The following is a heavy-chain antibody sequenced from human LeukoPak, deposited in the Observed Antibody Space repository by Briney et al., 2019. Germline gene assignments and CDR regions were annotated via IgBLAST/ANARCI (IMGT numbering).Heavy chain of an antibody. CDR3: AKDLGRYRNNYFDY. D-gene: IGHD1-26*01. CDR2: MSGSGGGT. Sequence: GGSLRLSCAASGFTFNSYAMSWVRQAPEKGLEWVATMSGSGGGTYYADSVKGRFTISSDDSKNTLYPQMNSLRAEDTAVYYCAKDLGRYRNNYFDYWGQGTLVTVSS. J-gene: IGHJ4*02. CDR1: GFTFNSYA. V-gene: IGHV3-23*01.